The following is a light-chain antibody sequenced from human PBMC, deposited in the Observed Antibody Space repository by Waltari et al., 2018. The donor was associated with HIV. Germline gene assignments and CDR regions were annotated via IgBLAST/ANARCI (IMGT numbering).Light chain of an antibody. CDR2: EVS. CDR1: HSLLHSDGRAY. CDR3: MQSTQLPFT. Sequence: DIVMTQTPLSLSVTPGQPASISCRSSHSLLHSDGRAYLYWYLQKPGQPPQLLVYEVSSRLSGVPERFSGSGSGTDFTLKISRVEAEDVGVYYCMQSTQLPFTFGPGTKVDIK. J-gene: IGKJ3*01. V-gene: IGKV2D-29*01.